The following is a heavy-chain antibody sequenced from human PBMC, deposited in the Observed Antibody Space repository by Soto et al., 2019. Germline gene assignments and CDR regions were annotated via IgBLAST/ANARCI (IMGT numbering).Heavy chain of an antibody. CDR2: IYYSGST. D-gene: IGHD6-13*01. J-gene: IGHJ5*02. Sequence: PSETLSLTCTVSGGSISSYYWSWIRQPPGKGLEWIGYIYYSGSTNYNPSLKSRVTISVDTSKNQFSLKLSSVTAADTDVYYCARDSGGAAAGTVWFDPWGQGTLVTVSS. V-gene: IGHV4-59*01. CDR3: ARDSGGAAAGTVWFDP. CDR1: GGSISSYY.